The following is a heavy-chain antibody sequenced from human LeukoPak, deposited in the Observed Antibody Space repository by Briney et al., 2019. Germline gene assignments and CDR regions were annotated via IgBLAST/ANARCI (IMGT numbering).Heavy chain of an antibody. CDR1: GFTVSNNY. Sequence: PGGSLRLSCAASGFTVSNNYSSWVRQAPGKGLEWVSVIYSGGSTYYVDSVKGRVTISRDNSKNILYLQMKSLRAEDPAVHFCARGSSHYYYDYWGPGNLVTASS. D-gene: IGHD3-10*01. CDR3: ARGSSHYYYDY. J-gene: IGHJ4*02. CDR2: IYSGGST. V-gene: IGHV3-66*01.